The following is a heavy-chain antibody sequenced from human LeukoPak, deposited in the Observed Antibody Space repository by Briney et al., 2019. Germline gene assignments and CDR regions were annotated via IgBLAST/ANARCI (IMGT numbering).Heavy chain of an antibody. CDR3: ARQDSSGPGIDAFDI. Sequence: GESLKISCKGSGYSFTSYWIGWVRQMPGKGLEWMGIIYPGDSDTRYSPSFQGQVTISADKSISTAYLQWSSLKASDTAMYYCARQDSSGPGIDAFDIWGQGTMVTVSS. J-gene: IGHJ3*02. V-gene: IGHV5-51*01. CDR1: GYSFTSYW. D-gene: IGHD6-19*01. CDR2: IYPGDSDT.